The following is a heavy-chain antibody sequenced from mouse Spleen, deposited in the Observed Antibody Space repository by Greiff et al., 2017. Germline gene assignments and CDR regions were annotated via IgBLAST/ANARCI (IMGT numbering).Heavy chain of an antibody. CDR2: ISNLAYSI. CDR1: GFAFSDYG. V-gene: IGHV5-15*02. D-gene: IGHD2-1*01. CDR3: ARERIYYGNYVGAMDY. Sequence: EVMLVASGGGLVKPGWSLKLSCAASGFAFSDYGMAWVRQAPGKGPEWVAFISNLAYSIYYADTVTGRFTISRENAKNTLYREMSSLRSEDTAMYYCARERIYYGNYVGAMDYWGQGTSVTVSS. J-gene: IGHJ4*01.